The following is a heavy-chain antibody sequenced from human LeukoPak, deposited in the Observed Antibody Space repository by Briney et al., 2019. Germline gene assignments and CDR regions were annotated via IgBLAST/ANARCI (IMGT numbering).Heavy chain of an antibody. D-gene: IGHD3-10*01. CDR3: ARGRVRFGEFSDAFDS. J-gene: IGHJ4*02. Sequence: GASAKVSCKASGYTFSNHGITWVRKAPGQGLEWMGWISGYNGNTESAQKFQGRLAMTRDTSTSTAYMELGSLTSEDTALYYCARGRVRFGEFSDAFDSWGQGTLITVSS. CDR1: GYTFSNHG. V-gene: IGHV1-18*04. CDR2: ISGYNGNT.